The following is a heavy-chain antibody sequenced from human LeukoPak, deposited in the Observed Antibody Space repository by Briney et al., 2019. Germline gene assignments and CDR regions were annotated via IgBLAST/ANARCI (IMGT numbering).Heavy chain of an antibody. V-gene: IGHV3-11*01. CDR3: ARERYRGRYSP. J-gene: IGHJ5*02. CDR1: GFTFSDFY. CDR2: ISGSGTTV. D-gene: IGHD1-26*01. Sequence: PGGSLRLSCAASGFTFSDFYMSWIRQAPGQGLEWVSDISGSGTTVDYSDSVKGRFTISRDNVRNSLFLQMNRLRAEDTAVYFCARERYRGRYSPWGQGTLVTVCS.